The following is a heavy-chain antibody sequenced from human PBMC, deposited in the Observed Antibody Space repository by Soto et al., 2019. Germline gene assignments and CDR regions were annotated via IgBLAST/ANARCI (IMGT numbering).Heavy chain of an antibody. CDR1: GGSISSGGYY. J-gene: IGHJ6*02. Sequence: SETLSLTCTVSGGSISSGGYYWSWIRQHPGKGLEWIGYIYYSGSTYYNPSLKSRVTISVDTSKNQFSLKLSSVTAADTAVYYCARDWRGSSRYSGRQDGMDVWGQGTTVPVYS. CDR3: ARDWRGSSRYSGRQDGMDV. CDR2: IYYSGST. V-gene: IGHV4-31*03. D-gene: IGHD6-13*01.